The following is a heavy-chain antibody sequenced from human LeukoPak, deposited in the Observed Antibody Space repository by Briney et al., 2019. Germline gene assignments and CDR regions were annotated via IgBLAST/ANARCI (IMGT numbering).Heavy chain of an antibody. CDR1: GFTFSTYA. V-gene: IGHV3-23*01. CDR2: ISGDGGGT. CDR3: AKGLGRFDY. Sequence: GGSLRLSCASSGFTFSTYAMSWVRQAPGKGLEWVSSISGDGGGTYYADSVKGRFTISRDNSKNTLSLQMNSLRAEDTAIYYCAKGLGRFDYWGQGTLVTVTS. J-gene: IGHJ4*02.